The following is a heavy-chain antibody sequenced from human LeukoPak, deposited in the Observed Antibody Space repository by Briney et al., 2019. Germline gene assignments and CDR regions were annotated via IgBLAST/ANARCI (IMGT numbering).Heavy chain of an antibody. CDR1: GYTCTDSY. V-gene: IGHV1-46*01. CDR3: ARIRDGYNDAYDL. CDR2: IDPDGGNT. J-gene: IGHJ3*01. Sequence: ASVKVSCKASGYTCTDSYVHWVRQAPGQVLEWMGLIDPDGGNTNYAQNFQGRVTLTRDTSTSTLYMELSSLRSEDTAIYYCARIRDGYNDAYDLWGQGTVVTVPS. D-gene: IGHD5-24*01.